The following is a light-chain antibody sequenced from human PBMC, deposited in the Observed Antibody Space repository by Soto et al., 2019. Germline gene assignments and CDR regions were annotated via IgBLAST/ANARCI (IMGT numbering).Light chain of an antibody. CDR3: WSYAGSFTYV. Sequence: QSALTQPASVSGCPGQSITISCTGSSSDVGSYTLVSWYQQHPGKVPKLMIYEVSKRPSGVSVRFSGSRSGNTASLTISGLQAEDEADYFCWSYAGSFTYVFGTGTKLTVL. V-gene: IGLV2-23*02. J-gene: IGLJ1*01. CDR1: SSDVGSYTL. CDR2: EVS.